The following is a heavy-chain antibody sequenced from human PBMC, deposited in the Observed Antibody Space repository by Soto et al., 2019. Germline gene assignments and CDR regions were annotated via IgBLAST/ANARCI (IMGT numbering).Heavy chain of an antibody. Sequence: LRLSCSASGFTFSSYAMHWVRQAPGKGLEYVSAISSNGGSTYYADSVKGRFTISRDNSKNTLYLQMSSLRAEDTAVYYCVKDLSDYDFWSGSPYYGMDVWGQGTTVTVSS. V-gene: IGHV3-64D*06. J-gene: IGHJ6*02. CDR2: ISSNGGST. D-gene: IGHD3-3*01. CDR1: GFTFSSYA. CDR3: VKDLSDYDFWSGSPYYGMDV.